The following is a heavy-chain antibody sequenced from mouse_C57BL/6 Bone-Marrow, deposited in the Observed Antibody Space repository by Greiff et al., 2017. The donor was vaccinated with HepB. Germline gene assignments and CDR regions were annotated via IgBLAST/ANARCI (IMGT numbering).Heavy chain of an antibody. CDR2: FYPGSGSI. D-gene: IGHD1-1*01. CDR1: GYTFTEYT. CDR3: ARHEDTTVVAKNYAMDY. J-gene: IGHJ4*01. V-gene: IGHV1-62-2*01. Sequence: VQLQQSGAELVKPGASVKLSCKASGYTFTEYTIHWVKQRSGQGLEWIGWFYPGSGSIKYNEKFKDKATLTADKSSSTVYMELSRVTSEDSAVYFCARHEDTTVVAKNYAMDYWGQGTSVTVSS.